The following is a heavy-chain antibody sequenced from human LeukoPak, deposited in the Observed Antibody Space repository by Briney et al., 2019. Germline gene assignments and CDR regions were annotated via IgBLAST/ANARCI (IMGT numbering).Heavy chain of an antibody. CDR1: GGTFSSYA. CDR2: IIPFFGTA. V-gene: IGHV1-69*13. J-gene: IGHJ5*02. Sequence: SVKVSCKASGGTFSSYAVSWVRQAPGQGLEWMGVIIPFFGTANYPQKFQGRVTITADESTSTAYMELSNPRTEDTAVYYCARERAYSSLNVFDPWGQGTLVTVSS. CDR3: ARERAYSSLNVFDP. D-gene: IGHD6-13*01.